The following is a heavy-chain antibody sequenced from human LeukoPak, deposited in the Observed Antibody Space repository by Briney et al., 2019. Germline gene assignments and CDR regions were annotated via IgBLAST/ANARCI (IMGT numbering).Heavy chain of an antibody. V-gene: IGHV3-7*04. J-gene: IGHJ3*02. D-gene: IGHD3-22*01. Sequence: GGSLRLCCAASGFIFSSYWMSWVRQAPGKGLEWVANIKQDGSEKYYVDSVKGRFTISRDNAKNSLYLQMNSLRAEDTAVYYCARAYYYYDSSHAFDIWGQGTMVTVSS. CDR1: GFIFSSYW. CDR2: IKQDGSEK. CDR3: ARAYYYYDSSHAFDI.